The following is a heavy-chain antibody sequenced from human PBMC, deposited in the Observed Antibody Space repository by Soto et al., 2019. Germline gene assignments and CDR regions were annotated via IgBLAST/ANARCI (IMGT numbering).Heavy chain of an antibody. CDR3: ARPQQWLALVGYGLDV. V-gene: IGHV1-69*01. Sequence: QVQLVQSGAEVKKPGSSVKVSCKASGGTFSSYAISWVRQAPGQGLEWMGGIIPIFVTANYAQKFQGRVTITADESTSTAYMELSSLRSEDTAVYYCARPQQWLALVGYGLDVWGHGTTVTVSS. CDR1: GGTFSSYA. J-gene: IGHJ6*02. D-gene: IGHD6-19*01. CDR2: IIPIFVTA.